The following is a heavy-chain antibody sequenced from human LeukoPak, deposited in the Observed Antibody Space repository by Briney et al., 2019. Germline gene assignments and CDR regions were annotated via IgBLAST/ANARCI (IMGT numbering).Heavy chain of an antibody. CDR1: GFTFSSYS. CDR2: ISSSSSYI. CDR3: ARNRYYGDYPELVDY. J-gene: IGHJ4*02. Sequence: GGSLRLSCAASGFTFSSYSMNWVRQAPGKGLEWVSSISSSSSYIYYADSVKGRFTISRDNAKNSLYLQMNSLRAEDTAVYYCARNRYYGDYPELVDYWGQGTLVTVSS. V-gene: IGHV3-21*01. D-gene: IGHD4-17*01.